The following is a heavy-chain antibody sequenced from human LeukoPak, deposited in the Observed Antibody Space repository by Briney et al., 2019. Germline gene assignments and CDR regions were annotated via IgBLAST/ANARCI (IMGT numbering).Heavy chain of an antibody. D-gene: IGHD3-3*01. J-gene: IGHJ4*02. CDR3: ARYDFWSGYFGY. CDR2: IYYSEST. CDR1: GGSISSYY. V-gene: IGHV4-59*08. Sequence: SETLSLTCTVSGGSISSYYWSWIRQPPGKGLEWIGYIYYSESTNYNPSLKSRVTISVDRSKNQFSLKLSSVTAADTAVYYCARYDFWSGYFGYWGQGTLVTVSS.